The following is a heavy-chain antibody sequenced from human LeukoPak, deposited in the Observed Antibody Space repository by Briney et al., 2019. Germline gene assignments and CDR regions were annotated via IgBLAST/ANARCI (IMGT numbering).Heavy chain of an antibody. Sequence: SETQSLTCAAHGGSFSGYYWSWIPQPPGKGLEWIGYIFNSGSTYYNPSLKSRVTISVDTSKNRFSLKLSSVTAADTAVFFFKQKTAYDIDYWGQGTLVTVSS. CDR3: KQKTAYDIDY. V-gene: IGHV4-30-4*01. J-gene: IGHJ4*02. CDR2: IFNSGST. D-gene: IGHD3-9*01. CDR1: GGSFSGYY.